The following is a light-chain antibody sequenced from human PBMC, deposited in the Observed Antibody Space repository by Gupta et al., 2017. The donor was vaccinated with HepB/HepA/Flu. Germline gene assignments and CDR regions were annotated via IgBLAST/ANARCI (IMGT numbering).Light chain of an antibody. CDR3: SSYTSNSTWV. V-gene: IGLV2-14*01. CDR2: DVS. Sequence: QSALTQPASVSGSPGPSITISCTGTSSDVGDYNSVSWYQQHPGKAPKVMIFDVSNRPSGASNRFSGSKSGNTASLTISGLQAEDEADYFCSSYTSNSTWVFGGGTKLTVL. CDR1: SSDVGDYNS. J-gene: IGLJ3*02.